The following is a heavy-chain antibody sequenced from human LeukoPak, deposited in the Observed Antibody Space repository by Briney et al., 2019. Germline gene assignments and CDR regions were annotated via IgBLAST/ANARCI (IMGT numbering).Heavy chain of an antibody. J-gene: IGHJ4*02. CDR3: ASGAGGTTVFDY. V-gene: IGHV3-7*01. CDR2: IKQDGSEK. D-gene: IGHD1-1*01. Sequence: GGSLRLSCAASGFTFSSYWMSWVRQAPGKGLEWVANIKQDGSEKYYVDSVKGRFTISRDNAEDSLYLQMNSLRAEDTAVYYCASGAGGTTVFDYWGQGTLVTVSS. CDR1: GFTFSSYW.